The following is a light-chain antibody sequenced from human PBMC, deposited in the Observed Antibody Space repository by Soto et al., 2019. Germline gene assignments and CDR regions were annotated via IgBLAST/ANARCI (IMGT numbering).Light chain of an antibody. CDR3: QQRSNWPLT. CDR2: DAS. CDR1: QSVGSY. Sequence: EIVLTQSPATLSLSPGKRATLSCRASQSVGSYLAWYQQKPGQAPRLLIYDASNRATGIPARFSGSGSGTDFTLTISSLESEDFAVYYCQQRSNWPLTFGGGTKVDIK. V-gene: IGKV3-11*01. J-gene: IGKJ4*01.